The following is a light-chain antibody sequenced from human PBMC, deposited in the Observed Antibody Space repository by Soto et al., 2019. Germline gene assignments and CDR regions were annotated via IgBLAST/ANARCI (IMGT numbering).Light chain of an antibody. V-gene: IGKV1-5*03. CDR2: KAS. J-gene: IGKJ1*01. Sequence: DIQMTQSPSTLSASVGDRVTITCRAGQSISSWLAWYQQKPGKAPKLLIYKASSLESGVPSRFSGSGSGTEFTLTISSLQPDDFATYFCQQYNSYLWTFGQGTKVEIK. CDR3: QQYNSYLWT. CDR1: QSISSW.